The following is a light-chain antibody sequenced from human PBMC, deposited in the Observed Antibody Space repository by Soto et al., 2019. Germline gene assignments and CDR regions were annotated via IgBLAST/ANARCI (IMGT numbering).Light chain of an antibody. CDR2: GAS. V-gene: IGKV3-15*01. Sequence: DIILTQSPAIVSVSPGERATLSCRASRSVTTNLAWYQHKHGQAPRLLIYGASTRVTGIPARFSGSGSGTDFNLTITYLKSEAFGVYYCQQYDKSLPPVTFGGGTKVEI. CDR1: RSVTTN. CDR3: QQYDKSLPPVT. J-gene: IGKJ4*01.